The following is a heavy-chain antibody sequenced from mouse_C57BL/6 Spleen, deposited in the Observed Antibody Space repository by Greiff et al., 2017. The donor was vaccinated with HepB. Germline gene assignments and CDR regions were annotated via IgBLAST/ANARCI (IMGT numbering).Heavy chain of an antibody. CDR3: TTSGTGTDY. D-gene: IGHD4-1*01. CDR2: IDPENGDT. J-gene: IGHJ2*01. V-gene: IGHV14-4*01. Sequence: EVQLQQSGAELVRPGASVKLSCTASGFNIKDDYMHWVKQRPEQGLEWIGWIDPENGDTEYASKFQGKATITADTSSNTAYLQLSSLTSEDTAVYYCTTSGTGTDYWGQGTTLTVSS. CDR1: GFNIKDDY.